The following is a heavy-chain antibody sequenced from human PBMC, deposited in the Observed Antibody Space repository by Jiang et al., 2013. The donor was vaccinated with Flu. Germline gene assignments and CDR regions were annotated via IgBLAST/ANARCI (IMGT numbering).Heavy chain of an antibody. CDR3: ATVPNYDSSGYYYFPFPFY. D-gene: IGHD3-22*01. V-gene: IGHV1-24*01. Sequence: YTLTELSMHWVRQAPGKGLEWMGGFDPEDGETIYAQKFQGRVTMTEDTSTDTAYMELSSLRSEDTAVYYCATVPNYDSSGYYYFPFPFYWGQGTLVTVSS. CDR1: YTLTELS. J-gene: IGHJ4*02. CDR2: FDPEDGET.